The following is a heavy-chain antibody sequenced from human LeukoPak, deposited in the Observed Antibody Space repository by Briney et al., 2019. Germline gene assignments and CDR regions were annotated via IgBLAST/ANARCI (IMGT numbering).Heavy chain of an antibody. CDR3: ARDRLAASWYAFDY. Sequence: ASVKVSCKASGYTFISYDISWVRQAPGQGLEWMGWISAYNGNTNYVQELQGRVTMTTDTSTSTAYMELSSLRSEDTAVYYCARDRLAASWYAFDYWGQGTLVTVSS. CDR1: GYTFISYD. D-gene: IGHD6-13*01. CDR2: ISAYNGNT. J-gene: IGHJ4*02. V-gene: IGHV1-18*01.